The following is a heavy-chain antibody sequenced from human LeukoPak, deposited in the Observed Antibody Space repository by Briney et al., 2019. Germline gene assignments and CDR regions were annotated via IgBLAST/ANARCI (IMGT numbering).Heavy chain of an antibody. CDR2: IGSSTSYI. CDR3: ARGDGIFDS. V-gene: IGHV3-21*01. D-gene: IGHD2-21*02. J-gene: IGHJ4*02. Sequence: PGGSLRLSCAASGFTFSSYSTNWVRQAPGKGLEWVSSIGSSTSYIYFADSVKGRFTVSRDNAKSSLFLQINSLRAEDTAVYFCARGDGIFDSWGQGTLVTVSS. CDR1: GFTFSSYS.